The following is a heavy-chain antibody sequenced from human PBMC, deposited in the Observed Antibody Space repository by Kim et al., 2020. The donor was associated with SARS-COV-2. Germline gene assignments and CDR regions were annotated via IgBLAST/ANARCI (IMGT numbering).Heavy chain of an antibody. J-gene: IGHJ6*02. D-gene: IGHD3-10*01. CDR1: GYTFTSYG. CDR3: AGGITMGRGDPYGMDV. V-gene: IGHV1-18*01. Sequence: ASVKVSCKASGYTFTSYGISWVRQAPGQGLEWMGWISAYNGNTNYAQKLQGRVTMTTDTSTSTAYMELRSLRSDDTAVYHCAGGITMGRGDPYGMDVWGQGTTVTVSS. CDR2: ISAYNGNT.